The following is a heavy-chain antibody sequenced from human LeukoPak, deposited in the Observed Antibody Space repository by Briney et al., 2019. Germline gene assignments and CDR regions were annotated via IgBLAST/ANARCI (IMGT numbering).Heavy chain of an antibody. CDR3: ARAMYDSGDYVFDY. CDR2: IYYSGST. Sequence: PSETLSLTCTVSGGSISSYYWSWIRQPPGKGLEWIGYIYYSGSTNYNPSLKSRVTISVDSSKNQFSLKLSSVTAADTAVYYCARAMYDSGDYVFDYWGQGTLVTVSS. J-gene: IGHJ4*02. CDR1: GGSISSYY. V-gene: IGHV4-59*01. D-gene: IGHD4-17*01.